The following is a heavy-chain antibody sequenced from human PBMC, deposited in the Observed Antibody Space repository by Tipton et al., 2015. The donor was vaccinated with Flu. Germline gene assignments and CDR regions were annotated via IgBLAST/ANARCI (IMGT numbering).Heavy chain of an antibody. J-gene: IGHJ4*02. Sequence: SLRLSCAASGFTFSSYAMYWVRQAQGKGLEWVAVISFDGGNQYYADSLKGRFTVSRDNSKSTLYLQMNSLRVEDTAVYYCARPRSDYWGQGTLVTVSS. V-gene: IGHV3-30*07. CDR3: ARPRSDY. CDR2: ISFDGGNQ. CDR1: GFTFSSYA.